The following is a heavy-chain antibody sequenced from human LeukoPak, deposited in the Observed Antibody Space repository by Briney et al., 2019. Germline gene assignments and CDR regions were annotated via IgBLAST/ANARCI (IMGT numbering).Heavy chain of an antibody. D-gene: IGHD3-16*01. Sequence: GASVKVSCKASGYTFTAYNMHWVRQAPGQGLEWMGRIVPIPGTTNYAEKFQGRITITADKLTSTVYMELNSLRSDDTAVYYCARGMGEGPRGDNYGMDVWGQGTTVTVSS. CDR2: IVPIPGTT. CDR1: GYTFTAYN. CDR3: ARGMGEGPRGDNYGMDV. V-gene: IGHV1-69*08. J-gene: IGHJ6*02.